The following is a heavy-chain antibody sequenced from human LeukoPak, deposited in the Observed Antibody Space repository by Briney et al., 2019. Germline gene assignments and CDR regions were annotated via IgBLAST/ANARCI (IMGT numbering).Heavy chain of an antibody. V-gene: IGHV4-4*07. J-gene: IGHJ4*02. CDR1: GGSISTYY. CDR2: IYSSGST. CDR3: ARETTGAGTARPFDY. D-gene: IGHD6-13*01. Sequence: SETLSLTCTVSGGSISTYYWSWIRQAPGKGLEWIGRIYSSGSTNYNPSLKSRVTMSLDTSKNQFSLKLSSVTAADTAVYFCARETTGAGTARPFDYWGQGTLVTVSS.